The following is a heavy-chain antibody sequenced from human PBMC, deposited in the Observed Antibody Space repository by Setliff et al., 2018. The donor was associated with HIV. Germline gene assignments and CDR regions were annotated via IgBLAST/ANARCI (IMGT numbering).Heavy chain of an antibody. CDR3: ARDHYYGSGTYYRGGSGFDP. V-gene: IGHV1-46*01. J-gene: IGHJ5*02. D-gene: IGHD3-10*01. CDR1: GGTFSGHA. CDR2: INPSVGTT. Sequence: ASVKVSCKAAGGTFSGHAINWVRQAPGQGLEWMGIINPSVGTTRYAHKFQGRVTMTRDTSTSTVYMELSSLRSEDTAVYYCARDHYYGSGTYYRGGSGFDPWGQGTLVTVSS.